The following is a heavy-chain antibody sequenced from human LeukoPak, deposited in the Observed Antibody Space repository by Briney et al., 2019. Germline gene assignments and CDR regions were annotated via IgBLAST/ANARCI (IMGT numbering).Heavy chain of an antibody. D-gene: IGHD1-26*01. Sequence: GGSLRLSCAASGFTFSSYGMHWVRQAPGKGLEWVAVIWYGGSNKYYADSVKGRFTISRDNANNSLYLLMNSLRDEDTAVYYCAGSSGEWAPHACWGQGTLVTVSS. CDR2: IWYGGSNK. J-gene: IGHJ4*02. CDR3: AGSSGEWAPHAC. V-gene: IGHV3-33*03. CDR1: GFTFSSYG.